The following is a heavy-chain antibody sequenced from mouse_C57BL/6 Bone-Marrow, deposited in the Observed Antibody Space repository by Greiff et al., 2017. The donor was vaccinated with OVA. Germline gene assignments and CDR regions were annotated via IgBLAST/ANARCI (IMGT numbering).Heavy chain of an antibody. CDR3: ARDYGSWFAY. D-gene: IGHD1-1*01. J-gene: IGHJ3*01. Sequence: QVQLQQPGAELVMPGASVKLSCKASGYTFTSYWMHWVKQRPGQGLEWIGELDPSDSYTNYNQKFKGKSTLTVDKSSSTAYMQLSSLTSEDSAVYYCARDYGSWFAYWGQGTLVTVSA. CDR1: GYTFTSYW. V-gene: IGHV1-69*01. CDR2: LDPSDSYT.